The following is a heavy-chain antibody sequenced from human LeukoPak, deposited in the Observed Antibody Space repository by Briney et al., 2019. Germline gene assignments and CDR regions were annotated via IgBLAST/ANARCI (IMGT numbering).Heavy chain of an antibody. Sequence: GGSLRLSCAASGFTFSNAWMSWVRQAPGKGLEWVSSISSSSSYIYYADSVKGRFTISRDNAKNSLYLQMNSLRAEDTAVYYCASSTLYIAAAGFDYWGQGTLVTVSS. D-gene: IGHD6-13*01. J-gene: IGHJ4*02. CDR2: ISSSSSYI. CDR1: GFTFSNAW. CDR3: ASSTLYIAAAGFDY. V-gene: IGHV3-21*01.